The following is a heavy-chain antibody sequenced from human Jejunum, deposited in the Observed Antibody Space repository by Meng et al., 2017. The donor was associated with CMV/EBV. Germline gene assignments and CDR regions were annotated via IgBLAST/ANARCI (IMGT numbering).Heavy chain of an antibody. CDR1: RDPF. J-gene: IGHJ3*02. D-gene: IGHD2-2*02. CDR2: ISSSGSVI. CDR3: ARDDCSSTSCYSKNVFDI. Sequence: RDPFSAWIRQAPGKGLEWISYISSSGSVIYYADSVKVRFTISRDNTKNSLYLQMDSLRAEDTAVYYCARDDCSSTSCYSKNVFDIWGQGTMVTVSS. V-gene: IGHV3-11*04.